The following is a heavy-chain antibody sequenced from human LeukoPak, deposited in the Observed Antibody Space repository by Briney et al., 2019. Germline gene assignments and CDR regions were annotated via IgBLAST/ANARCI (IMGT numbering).Heavy chain of an antibody. D-gene: IGHD5-18*01. CDR2: IKPDGGET. CDR1: GFTFGSYW. Sequence: GGSLRLSCAVSGFTFGSYWMTWVRQAPGKGLEWVANIKPDGGETYYVDSVRGRFTISRDSAKNLLYLQMNSLRGEDTAVYYCARTDAASSGSYWGQGTLVTVSS. V-gene: IGHV3-7*01. J-gene: IGHJ4*02. CDR3: ARTDAASSGSY.